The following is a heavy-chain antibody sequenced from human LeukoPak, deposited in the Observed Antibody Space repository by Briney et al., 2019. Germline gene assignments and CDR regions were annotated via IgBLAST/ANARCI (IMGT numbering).Heavy chain of an antibody. CDR1: GYTFTSYG. J-gene: IGHJ6*02. CDR2: ISAYNGNT. D-gene: IGHD2-2*01. CDR3: ARDTLVVVVPAAIPPPEDYYYYGMDV. V-gene: IGHV1-18*01. Sequence: ASVKVSCKASGYTFTSYGISWVRQAPGQGLEWMGWISAYNGNTNYAQKLQGRVTMTTDTSTSTAYMELRSLRSDDTAVYYCARDTLVVVVPAAIPPPEDYYYYGMDVWGQGTTVTVSS.